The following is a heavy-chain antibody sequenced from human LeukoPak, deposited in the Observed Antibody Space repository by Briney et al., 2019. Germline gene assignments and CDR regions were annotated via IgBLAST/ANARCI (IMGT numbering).Heavy chain of an antibody. CDR2: IYTSGST. Sequence: SETLSLTCTVSGGSISSSSYYWSWTRQPAGKGLEWIGRIYTSGSTSYNPSLKSRVTISVDASRNQFSLRLSSVTAADTAVYYCAREREGPYGYLDYWGQGTLVSVSS. J-gene: IGHJ4*02. CDR3: AREREGPYGYLDY. CDR1: GGSISSSSYY. V-gene: IGHV4-61*02. D-gene: IGHD4-17*01.